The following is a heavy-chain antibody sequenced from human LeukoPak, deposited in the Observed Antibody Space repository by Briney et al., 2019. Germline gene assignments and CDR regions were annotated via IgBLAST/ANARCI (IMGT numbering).Heavy chain of an antibody. CDR3: ARQGAPWFGELRSPMDV. CDR2: IYPGDSDT. Sequence: GESLKISCKGSGYSFTSYWIGWVRQMPGKGLEWMGIIYPGDSDTRYSPSFQGQVTISADKSISTAYLQWSSLKASDTAMYYCARQGAPWFGELRSPMDVWGKGTTVTVSS. J-gene: IGHJ6*04. CDR1: GYSFTSYW. D-gene: IGHD3-10*01. V-gene: IGHV5-51*01.